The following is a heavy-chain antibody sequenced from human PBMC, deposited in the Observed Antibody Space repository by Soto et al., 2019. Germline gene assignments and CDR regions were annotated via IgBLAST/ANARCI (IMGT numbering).Heavy chain of an antibody. CDR2: ISGSGGST. CDR3: AKGPGLLWFGELGY. J-gene: IGHJ4*02. V-gene: IGHV3-23*01. CDR1: GFTFSSYA. Sequence: GGSLRLSCAASGFTFSSYAMSWVRQAPGKGLEWVSAISGSGGSTYYADSVKGRFTISRDNSKNTLYLQMNSLRAEDTAVYYCAKGPGLLWFGELGYGGQGTLGTVSA. D-gene: IGHD3-10*01.